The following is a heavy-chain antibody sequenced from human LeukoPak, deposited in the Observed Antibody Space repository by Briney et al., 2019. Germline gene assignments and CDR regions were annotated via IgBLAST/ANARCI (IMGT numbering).Heavy chain of an antibody. V-gene: IGHV4-61*02. CDR3: ARESYDFWSGYYPYFDY. J-gene: IGHJ4*02. CDR1: GGSISSGSYY. D-gene: IGHD3-3*01. Sequence: SETLSLTCAVYGGSISSGSYYWSWIRQPAGKGLEWIGRIYTSGSTNYNPSLKSRVTISVDTSKNQFSLKLSSVTAADTAVYYCARESYDFWSGYYPYFDYWGQGTLVTVSS. CDR2: IYTSGST.